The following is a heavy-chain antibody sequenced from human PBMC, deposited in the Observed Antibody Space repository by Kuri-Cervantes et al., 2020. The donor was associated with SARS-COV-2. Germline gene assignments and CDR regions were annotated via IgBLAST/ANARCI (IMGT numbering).Heavy chain of an antibody. CDR3: ARDLSGSRHGYGVFNWFDP. CDR2: IYYSGST. Sequence: SCTVSGGSISSGDYYWSWIRQPPGKCREWIGYIYYSGSTDYNPSLRSRVTISGDTSKNQFSLKLSSVTAADTAVYYCARDLSGSRHGYGVFNWFDPWGQGTLVTVSS. J-gene: IGHJ5*02. CDR1: GGSISSGDYY. D-gene: IGHD4-17*01. V-gene: IGHV4-30-4*01.